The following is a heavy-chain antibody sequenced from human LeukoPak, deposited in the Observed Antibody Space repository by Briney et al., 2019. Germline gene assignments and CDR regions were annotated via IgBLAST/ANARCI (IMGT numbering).Heavy chain of an antibody. Sequence: GGSLRLSCAASGFTFSSYAMSWVRQAPGKGLEWVSAIIGSGGSTYYADSVKGRFTISRDNSNNTLYLQMNSLRAEDTAVYYCAKVPYYDFWSGYPYYMDVWGKGTTVTVSS. D-gene: IGHD3-3*01. CDR1: GFTFSSYA. CDR3: AKVPYYDFWSGYPYYMDV. CDR2: IIGSGGST. J-gene: IGHJ6*03. V-gene: IGHV3-23*01.